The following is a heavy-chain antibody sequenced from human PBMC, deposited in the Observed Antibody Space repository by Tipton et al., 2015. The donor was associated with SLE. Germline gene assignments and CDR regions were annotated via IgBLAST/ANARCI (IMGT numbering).Heavy chain of an antibody. Sequence: LRLSCTVSGGSISSYYWSWIRQPPGKGLEWIGYIYYSGSTNYNPSLKSRVTIPVDTSKNQFSLKLSSVTAADTAVYYCARGGSSWPDAFDIWGQGTMVTVSS. D-gene: IGHD6-13*01. V-gene: IGHV4-59*01. CDR1: GGSISSYY. CDR3: ARGGSSWPDAFDI. J-gene: IGHJ3*02. CDR2: IYYSGST.